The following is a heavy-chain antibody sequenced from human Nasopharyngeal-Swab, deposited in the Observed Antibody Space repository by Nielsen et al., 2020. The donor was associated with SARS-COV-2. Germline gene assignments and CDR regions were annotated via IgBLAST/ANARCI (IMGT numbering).Heavy chain of an antibody. Sequence: ASVKVSCKASGYTFTSYAMHWVRQAPGQRLEWMGWINAGNGNTKYSQKFQGRVTITRDTSASTAYMELSSLRSEDTAVYYCARARFGVYYDSSGSRDAFDIWGQGTMVTVSS. CDR2: INAGNGNT. CDR1: GYTFTSYA. J-gene: IGHJ3*02. D-gene: IGHD3-22*01. V-gene: IGHV1-3*01. CDR3: ARARFGVYYDSSGSRDAFDI.